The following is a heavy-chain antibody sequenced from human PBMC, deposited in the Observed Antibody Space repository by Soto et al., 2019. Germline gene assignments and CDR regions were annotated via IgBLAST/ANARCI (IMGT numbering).Heavy chain of an antibody. CDR3: ARDNYDFWNGYSYNWFDP. J-gene: IGHJ5*02. CDR2: INPTLGTA. D-gene: IGHD3-3*01. V-gene: IGHV1-69*08. Sequence: QVQLVQSGAEAQKPGSSVKVSCMASGGAFNNYMISWVRQAPGQGLEWLGRINPTLGTASYAQRFQGRVTISAGISMSTSYMELSSLRSEDTALYFCARDNYDFWNGYSYNWFDPWGQGTLVTVSS. CDR1: GGAFNNYM.